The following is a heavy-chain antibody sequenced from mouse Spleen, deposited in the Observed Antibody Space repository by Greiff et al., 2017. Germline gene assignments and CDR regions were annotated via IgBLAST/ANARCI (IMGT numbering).Heavy chain of an antibody. V-gene: IGHV5-9-3*01. CDR1: GFTFSSYA. Sequence: EVPLVESGGGLVKPGGSLKLSCAASGFTFSSYAMSWVRQTPEKRLEWVATISSGGSYTYYPDSVKGRFTISRDNAKNTLYLQMSSLRSEDTAMYYCARLMDGSFDYWGQGTTLTVSS. CDR3: ARLMDGSFDY. CDR2: ISSGGSYT. D-gene: IGHD1-2*01. J-gene: IGHJ2*01.